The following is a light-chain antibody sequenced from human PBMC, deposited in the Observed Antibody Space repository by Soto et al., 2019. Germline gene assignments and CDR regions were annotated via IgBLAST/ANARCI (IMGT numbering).Light chain of an antibody. CDR1: QSVSNNY. CDR3: QKYGSSGT. V-gene: IGKV3-20*01. CDR2: GAS. Sequence: EIVLTQSPGTLSLSPGERATLSCRASQSVSNNYLAWYQQKPGQAPRLLIYGASNRATGIPDRLSGSGSGTDFTLTISRLEPEDFAVHYCQKYGSSGTFGQGTKVDIK. J-gene: IGKJ1*01.